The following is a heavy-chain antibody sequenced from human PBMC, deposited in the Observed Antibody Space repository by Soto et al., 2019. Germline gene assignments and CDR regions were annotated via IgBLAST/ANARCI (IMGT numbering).Heavy chain of an antibody. Sequence: EVQLVESGGGLIQPGGSLKLSCAASGFTVGNNYMSWVRQAPGKGLEWVSLIYSTGTTKYADSVKGRFTVSRDNAKNTLYLQMNSLRAEETAVYYCAKDGRGSGSHYTSFGYWGQGTLVTVSS. V-gene: IGHV3-53*01. CDR1: GFTVGNNY. CDR3: AKDGRGSGSHYTSFGY. J-gene: IGHJ4*02. CDR2: IYSTGTT. D-gene: IGHD3-10*01.